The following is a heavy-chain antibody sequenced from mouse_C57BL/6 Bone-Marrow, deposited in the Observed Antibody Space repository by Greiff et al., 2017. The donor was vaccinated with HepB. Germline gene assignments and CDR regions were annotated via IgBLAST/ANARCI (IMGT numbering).Heavy chain of an antibody. CDR3: TTETAQAYYFDY. Sequence: EVKLMESGAELVRPGASPPPPPPAPAFHINDDHLPWVKQRPEQGLEWIGWFDPENGDTESAAKFQGKATITADTSSNTAYLQLSSLTSEDTAVYYCTTETAQAYYFDYWGQGTTLTVSS. D-gene: IGHD3-2*02. CDR1: AFHINDDH. V-gene: IGHV14-4*01. J-gene: IGHJ2*01. CDR2: FDPENGDT.